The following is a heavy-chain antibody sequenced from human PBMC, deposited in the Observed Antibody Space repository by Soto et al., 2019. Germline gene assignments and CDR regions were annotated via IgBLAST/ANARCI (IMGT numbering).Heavy chain of an antibody. Sequence: WETLSLTGSVSGFSIDSAYYWGWIRQSPGKGLEWIGSIYQSGTTFYNPSLKSRVSLSVDTSTKQFSLKMTSMTAADRGVYYCARGVDSWSGYLFWGQGTLVTVSS. V-gene: IGHV4-38-2*02. CDR2: IYQSGTT. CDR1: GFSIDSAYY. CDR3: ARGVDSWSGYLF. J-gene: IGHJ4*02. D-gene: IGHD3-3*01.